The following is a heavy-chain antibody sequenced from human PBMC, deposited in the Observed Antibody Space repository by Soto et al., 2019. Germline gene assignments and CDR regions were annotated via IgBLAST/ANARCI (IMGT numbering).Heavy chain of an antibody. J-gene: IGHJ6*02. Sequence: GGSLRLSCTASGFTLGDYAMSWVRQAPGKGLEWVGFIRSKAYGGTTEYAASVKGRFTISRDDSKSIAYLQMNSLKTEDTAVYYCTRGFLEWSIHYYYYGMDVWGQGTTVTVSS. CDR2: IRSKAYGGTT. CDR3: TRGFLEWSIHYYYYGMDV. D-gene: IGHD3-3*01. CDR1: GFTLGDYA. V-gene: IGHV3-49*04.